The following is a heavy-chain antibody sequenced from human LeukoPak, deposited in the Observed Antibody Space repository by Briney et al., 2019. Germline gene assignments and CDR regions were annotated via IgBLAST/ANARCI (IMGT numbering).Heavy chain of an antibody. CDR1: GGSISSGGYY. CDR3: ARDGVHDYGVQSVAFDI. CDR2: IYYSGST. Sequence: PSETLSLTCTVSGGSISSGGYYWSWIRQHPGKGLEWIGYIYYSGSTYYNPSLKSRVTISVDTSKNQFSLKLSSVTAADTAVYYCARDGVHDYGVQSVAFDIWGQGTMVTVSS. D-gene: IGHD4-17*01. V-gene: IGHV4-31*03. J-gene: IGHJ3*02.